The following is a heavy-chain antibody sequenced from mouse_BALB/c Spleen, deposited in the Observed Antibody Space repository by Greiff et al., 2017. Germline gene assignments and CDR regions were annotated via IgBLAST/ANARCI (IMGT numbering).Heavy chain of an antibody. Sequence: VQLQQSGAELMKPGASVKISCKATGYTFSSYWIEWVKQRPGHGLEWIGEILPGSGSTNYNEKFKGKATFTADTSSNTAYMQLSSLTSEDSAVYYCARASLLYGSSYAWFAYWGQGTLVTVSA. D-gene: IGHD1-1*01. CDR2: ILPGSGST. J-gene: IGHJ3*01. CDR3: ARASLLYGSSYAWFAY. CDR1: GYTFSSYW. V-gene: IGHV1-9*01.